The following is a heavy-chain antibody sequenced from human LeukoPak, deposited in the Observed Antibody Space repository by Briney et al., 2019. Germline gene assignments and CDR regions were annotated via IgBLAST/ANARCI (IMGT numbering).Heavy chain of an antibody. D-gene: IGHD3-3*01. CDR2: IHTSRSA. Sequence: SETLSLTCTVSGVSIGRYYWSWIRQPAGKGLEWIGRIHTSRSANYNPSLKSRVTMSVGTSQIQFSLQLTSVTAADTAVYYCARGVRLRFLEWLPMDVWGKGTTVTVSS. V-gene: IGHV4-4*07. CDR1: GVSIGRYY. CDR3: ARGVRLRFLEWLPMDV. J-gene: IGHJ6*04.